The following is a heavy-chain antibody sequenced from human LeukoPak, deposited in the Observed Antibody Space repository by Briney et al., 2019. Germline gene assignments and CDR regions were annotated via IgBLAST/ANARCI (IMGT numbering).Heavy chain of an antibody. J-gene: IGHJ5*02. Sequence: ASVKVSCEVSGYTLTVLSMHCVPRAFGKGLECVGGLYHEDGETIYAQNFRGRVTMTEDTSTDTAYMEQSSLRSGETGVFFCVTISSCSACSCYPVEVCHPWRQETLDTVSS. D-gene: IGHD2-15*01. V-gene: IGHV1-24*01. CDR1: GYTLTVLS. CDR2: LYHEDGET. CDR3: VTISSCSACSCYPVEVCHP.